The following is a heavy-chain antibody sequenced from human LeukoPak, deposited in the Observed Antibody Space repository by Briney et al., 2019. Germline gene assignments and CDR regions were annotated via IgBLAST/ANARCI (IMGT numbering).Heavy chain of an antibody. CDR3: ARVGGTNFYYYGLDV. Sequence: PSETLSLTCAVSGGSISGYYWRWIRQPPGKGLEWIGYIYDSGSTNYNPSLKSRVTISVDTSKNQFSLKLNSVTAADTAVYYCARVGGTNFYYYGLDVWGQGTTVTVSS. J-gene: IGHJ6*02. V-gene: IGHV4-59*01. D-gene: IGHD3-3*01. CDR2: IYDSGST. CDR1: GGSISGYY.